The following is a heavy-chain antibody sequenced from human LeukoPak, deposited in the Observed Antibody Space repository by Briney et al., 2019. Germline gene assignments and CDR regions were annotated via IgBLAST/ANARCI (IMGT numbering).Heavy chain of an antibody. CDR2: IYPGDSDT. D-gene: IGHD1-14*01. CDR3: ARQISSITSYYYYMDV. Sequence: GESLKISCKGSGYSFTSYWIGWVLQVPGKGLEWMVIIYPGDSDTRYSPSFQGQVTISADKSISTAYLQWSSLKASDTATYYCARQISSITSYYYYMDVWGKGTTVTVSS. CDR1: GYSFTSYW. J-gene: IGHJ6*03. V-gene: IGHV5-51*01.